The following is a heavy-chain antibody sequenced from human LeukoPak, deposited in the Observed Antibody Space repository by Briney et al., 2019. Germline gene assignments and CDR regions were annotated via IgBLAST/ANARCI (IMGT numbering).Heavy chain of an antibody. D-gene: IGHD6-6*01. CDR3: ARDLGWYSSSFY. CDR1: GYTFTCYY. Sequence: ASVKVSCKASGYTFTCYYMHWVRQAPGQGLEWMGWINPNSGGTNYAQKFQGRVTMTRDTSISTAYMELSRLRSDDTAVYYCARDLGWYSSSFYWGQGTLVTVSS. J-gene: IGHJ4*02. V-gene: IGHV1-2*02. CDR2: INPNSGGT.